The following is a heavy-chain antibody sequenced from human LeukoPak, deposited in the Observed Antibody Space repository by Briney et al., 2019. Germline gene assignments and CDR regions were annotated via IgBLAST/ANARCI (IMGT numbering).Heavy chain of an antibody. CDR2: INPNSGGT. D-gene: IGHD3-10*01. Sequence: GASVKVSCKASGYTFTGYYMHWVRQAPGQGLEWMGWINPNSGGTNYAQKFQGRVTMTRDTSISTAYMELSRLRSDDTAVYYCARDAERITMVRGVIIWDLIRGWFDPWGQGTLVTVSS. CDR1: GYTFTGYY. CDR3: ARDAERITMVRGVIIWDLIRGWFDP. J-gene: IGHJ5*02. V-gene: IGHV1-2*02.